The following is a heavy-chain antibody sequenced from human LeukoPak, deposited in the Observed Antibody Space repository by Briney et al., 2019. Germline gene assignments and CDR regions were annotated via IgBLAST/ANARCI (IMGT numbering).Heavy chain of an antibody. CDR3: ARGIEVAGTAQDY. D-gene: IGHD6-19*01. J-gene: IGHJ4*02. Sequence: GESLKISCKGSGYSFTNYWINWVRQMPGKGLEWMGRIDPGDSYTNYSPSFQGHVTISADRSISTAYLQWSSLKASDTAMYYCARGIEVAGTAQDYWGQGTLVTVSS. V-gene: IGHV5-10-1*01. CDR1: GYSFTNYW. CDR2: IDPGDSYT.